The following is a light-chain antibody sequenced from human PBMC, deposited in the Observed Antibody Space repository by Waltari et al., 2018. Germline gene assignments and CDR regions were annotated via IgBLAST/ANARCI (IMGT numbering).Light chain of an antibody. CDR2: AVT. V-gene: IGLV2-14*03. CDR1: ISDVGAYNY. CDR3: SSYTTSGTLI. Sequence: QSALTQPASVSGSPGQSITISCPGTISDVGAYNYVSWYQQHPGQPPQLIIYAVTKRPSWVSNRFSGSKSGTTASLTISGLQAEDEADFYCSSYTTSGTLIFGGGTKLTVL. J-gene: IGLJ2*01.